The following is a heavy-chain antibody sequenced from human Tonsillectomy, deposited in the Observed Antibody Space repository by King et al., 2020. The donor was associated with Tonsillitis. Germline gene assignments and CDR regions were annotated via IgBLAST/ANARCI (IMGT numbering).Heavy chain of an antibody. CDR1: GFTFNYYG. CDR3: AKKVEFLDPFEH. Sequence: VQLVESGGGVVQPGRSLRLSCAASGFTFNYYGMHWVRQAPGKGLVWLAFISYDGSTSYYADSVKGRFTISRDNSKNTMHLQMNSLRVEDTAVYYCAKKVEFLDPFEHWGQGTLGPGPS. V-gene: IGHV3-30*18. J-gene: IGHJ4*02. D-gene: IGHD3-3*02. CDR2: ISYDGSTS.